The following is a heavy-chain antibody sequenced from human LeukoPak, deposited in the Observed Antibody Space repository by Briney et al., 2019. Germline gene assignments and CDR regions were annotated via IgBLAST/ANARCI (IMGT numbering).Heavy chain of an antibody. D-gene: IGHD2-8*01. J-gene: IGHJ4*02. CDR3: ARGGYIVIMMYGWRLDS. Sequence: GGSLRLSCAASGFTFKSFWMSWVRQARGKGREWVAHIKQDGNEKYYADSVKGRFTISRDNAMKSLELQMTSLSAEDTPVYYCARGGYIVIMMYGWRLDSWGQGTLVAVSS. CDR1: GFTFKSFW. CDR2: IKQDGNEK. V-gene: IGHV3-7*01.